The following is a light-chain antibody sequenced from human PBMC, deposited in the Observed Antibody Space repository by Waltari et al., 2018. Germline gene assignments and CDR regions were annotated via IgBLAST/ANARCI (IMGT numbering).Light chain of an antibody. Sequence: EIVLTQSPATLSLSPGQRATLSCRASQSINNFLARYQQKPGQPPRLLIADASSRATGIPARFSGSGSGTDFTLTISRLEPEDFAIYYCQQSYSTPLTFGGGTKVEIK. V-gene: IGKV3-11*01. CDR1: QSINNF. CDR3: QQSYSTPLT. J-gene: IGKJ4*01. CDR2: DAS.